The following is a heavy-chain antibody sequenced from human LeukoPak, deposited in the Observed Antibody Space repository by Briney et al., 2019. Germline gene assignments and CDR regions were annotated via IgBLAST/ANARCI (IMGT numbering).Heavy chain of an antibody. CDR2: IKSKTDGGTT. V-gene: IGHV3-15*01. D-gene: IGHD1-1*01. J-gene: IGHJ4*02. Sequence: GGSLRLSCAASGFTFSNAWMSWVRQAPGKGLEWVGRIKSKTDGGTTDYAAPVKGRFTISRDDSKNTLYLQMNSLKTEDTAVYYCTTDLDWIGYSSGFDYWGQGTLVTVSS. CDR1: GFTFSNAW. CDR3: TTDLDWIGYSSGFDY.